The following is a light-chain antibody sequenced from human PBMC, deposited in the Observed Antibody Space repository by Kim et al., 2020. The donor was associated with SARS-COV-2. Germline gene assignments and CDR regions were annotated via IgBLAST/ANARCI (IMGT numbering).Light chain of an antibody. CDR2: NAS. Sequence: EIVMTQSPATLSLPPGERATLSCRASQSISNYLAWYQQRPGQAPRLLIYNASNRATDIPARFSGSGSGTDFTLTISSLEPEDFAVYYWQQRSDWWTFGQGTKVDIK. V-gene: IGKV3-11*01. J-gene: IGKJ1*01. CDR3: QQRSDWWT. CDR1: QSISNY.